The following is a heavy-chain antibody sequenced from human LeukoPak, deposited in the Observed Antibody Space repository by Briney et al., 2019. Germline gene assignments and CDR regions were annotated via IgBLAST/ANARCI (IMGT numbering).Heavy chain of an antibody. Sequence: GGSLRLSCAASGFTFSSYGMHWVRQAPGKGLEWVAFTRYDGSNKYYADSVKGRFTISRDNSKNTLYLQMNSLRAEDTAVYYCAKTPYCSGGSCYSGYFDYWGQGTLVTVSS. CDR2: TRYDGSNK. CDR3: AKTPYCSGGSCYSGYFDY. V-gene: IGHV3-30*02. J-gene: IGHJ4*02. CDR1: GFTFSSYG. D-gene: IGHD2-15*01.